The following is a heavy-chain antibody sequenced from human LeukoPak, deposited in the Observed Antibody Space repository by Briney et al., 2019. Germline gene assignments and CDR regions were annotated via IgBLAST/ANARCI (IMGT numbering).Heavy chain of an antibody. V-gene: IGHV2-5*02. J-gene: IGHJ4*02. CDR1: GFSLSTSGGG. CDR3: AHYGSGSYYLPPYFDY. CDR2: IYWDDDK. D-gene: IGHD3-10*01. Sequence: SGPTLVNPTQTLTLTCTFSGFSLSTSGGGVGWIRQPPGKALEWLALIYWDDDKRYSPSLKSRLTITKDTSKNQVVLIMTNMDPVDTATYYCAHYGSGSYYLPPYFDYWGQGTLVTVSS.